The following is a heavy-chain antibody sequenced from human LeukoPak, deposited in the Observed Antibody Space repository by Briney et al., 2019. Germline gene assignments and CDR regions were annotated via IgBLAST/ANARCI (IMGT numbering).Heavy chain of an antibody. CDR1: GYTFTGYY. CDR2: INPNSGGT. Sequence: GASVKVSCKASGYTFTGYYMHWVRQAPGQGLEWMGWINPNSGGTNYAQKFQGRVTMTRDTSISTAYMELSRLRSDDTAVYYCARVAVAARLGNWFDPWGQGTLVTVSS. J-gene: IGHJ5*02. V-gene: IGHV1-2*02. D-gene: IGHD6-19*01. CDR3: ARVAVAARLGNWFDP.